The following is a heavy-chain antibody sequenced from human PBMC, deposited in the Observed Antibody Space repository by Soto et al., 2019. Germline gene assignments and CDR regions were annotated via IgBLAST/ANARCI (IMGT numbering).Heavy chain of an antibody. V-gene: IGHV1-69*01. CDR1: GGTFSSYA. CDR3: ASYYYGSGSYHYYYGMDV. CDR2: IIPIFGTA. Sequence: VQLVQSGAEVKKPGSSVKVSCKASGGTFSSYAISWVRQAPGQGLEWMGGIIPIFGTANYAQKFQGRVTITADESTSTAYMELSSLRSEDTAVYYCASYYYGSGSYHYYYGMDVWGQGTTVTVSS. D-gene: IGHD3-10*01. J-gene: IGHJ6*02.